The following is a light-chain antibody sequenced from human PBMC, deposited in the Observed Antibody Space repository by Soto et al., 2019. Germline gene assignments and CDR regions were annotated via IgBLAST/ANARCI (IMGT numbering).Light chain of an antibody. CDR1: QSLTNNY. J-gene: IGKJ4*01. V-gene: IGKV3-20*01. CDR3: QQDGSSLPVT. Sequence: EIVLTQSPGTLSLSPGERATLSCRASQSLTNNYLAWYQQKPGQAPRRLIYAASSRATGIPDRFRGSGSEIDFTLTISRLEPEDFAVYDCQQDGSSLPVTFGGGTNVESK. CDR2: AAS.